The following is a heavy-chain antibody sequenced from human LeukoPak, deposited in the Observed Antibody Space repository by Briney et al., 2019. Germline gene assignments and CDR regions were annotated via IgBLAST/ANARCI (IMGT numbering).Heavy chain of an antibody. V-gene: IGHV4-34*01. D-gene: IGHD3-22*01. CDR2: INHSGST. J-gene: IGHJ5*02. CDR1: GGSFSGYY. Sequence: SETLSLTCAVYGGSFSGYYWSWIRQPPGKGLEWIGEINHSGSTNYNPSLKSRVTISVDTSKNQFSLKLISVTAADTAVYYCARGPPCYYDSSGYYPRWFDPWGQGTLVTVSS. CDR3: ARGPPCYYDSSGYYPRWFDP.